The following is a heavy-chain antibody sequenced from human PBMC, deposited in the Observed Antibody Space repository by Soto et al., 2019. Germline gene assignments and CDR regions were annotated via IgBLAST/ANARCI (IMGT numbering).Heavy chain of an antibody. CDR1: GFTFDDYA. CDR3: AKDMATGGQLAFDFDY. V-gene: IGHV3-9*01. Sequence: EVKLVESGGGLVQPGRSLRLSCAASGFTFDDYAMHWVRQAPGKGLEWVSGISWNSGSIGYADSVKGRFTISRDNAKNSLYLQMNSLRAEDTALYYCAKDMATGGQLAFDFDYWGQGTLVTVSS. D-gene: IGHD6-6*01. CDR2: ISWNSGSI. J-gene: IGHJ4*02.